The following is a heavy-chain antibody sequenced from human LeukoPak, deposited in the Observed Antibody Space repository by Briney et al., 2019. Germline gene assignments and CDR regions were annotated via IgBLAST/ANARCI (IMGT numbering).Heavy chain of an antibody. Sequence: GRSLRLSCAASGFTFSSYGMHWVRQAPGKGLEWVANIKQDGSEKYYVDSVKGRFTISRDNAKNSLYLQMNSLRAEDTAVYYCARSKGPAGTAERRFDYWGQGTLVTVSS. CDR3: ARSKGPAGTAERRFDY. V-gene: IGHV3-7*01. J-gene: IGHJ4*02. CDR1: GFTFSSYG. D-gene: IGHD1-1*01. CDR2: IKQDGSEK.